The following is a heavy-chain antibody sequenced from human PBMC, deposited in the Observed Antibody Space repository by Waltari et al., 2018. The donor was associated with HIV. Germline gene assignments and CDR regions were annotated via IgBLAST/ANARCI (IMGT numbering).Heavy chain of an antibody. CDR2: IGTAGDT. CDR3: ARGLATQDYYYGMDV. J-gene: IGHJ6*02. D-gene: IGHD1-26*01. Sequence: EVQLVESGGGLVQPGGSLRLSCAASGFTFSSYDMHWVRQATGKGLEWVSAIGTAGDTYYPGSVKGRFTISRENAKNSLYLQMNSLRAGDTAVYYCARGLATQDYYYGMDVWGQGTTVTVSS. V-gene: IGHV3-13*01. CDR1: GFTFSSYD.